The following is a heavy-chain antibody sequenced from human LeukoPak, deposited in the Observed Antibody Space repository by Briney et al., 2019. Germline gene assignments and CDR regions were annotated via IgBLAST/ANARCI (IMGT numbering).Heavy chain of an antibody. CDR2: ISYDGSNK. CDR3: AKDRSSGWYPDFDY. Sequence: GRSLRLSCAASGFTFSSYGMHWVRQAPGKGLEWVAVISYDGSNKYYADSVKGRFTISRDNSKNTLYLQMNSLRAEDTAVYYCAKDRSSGWYPDFDYWGQGTLVTVSS. D-gene: IGHD6-19*01. J-gene: IGHJ4*02. CDR1: GFTFSSYG. V-gene: IGHV3-30*18.